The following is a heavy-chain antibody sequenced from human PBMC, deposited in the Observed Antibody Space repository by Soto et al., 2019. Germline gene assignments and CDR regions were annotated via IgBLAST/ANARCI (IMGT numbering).Heavy chain of an antibody. CDR1: GYTFTSYD. J-gene: IGHJ6*02. CDR3: AREGAAAALYGMDV. D-gene: IGHD6-13*01. CDR2: MNPNSGNT. V-gene: IGHV1-8*01. Sequence: QVQLVQSGAEVKKPGTSVKVSCKASGYTFTSYDINWVRQATGQGLEWMGWMNPNSGNTGYAQKFRGRVTMTRNTSISTAYMELSSLRSEDTAVYYCAREGAAAALYGMDVWGQGTTVTVSS.